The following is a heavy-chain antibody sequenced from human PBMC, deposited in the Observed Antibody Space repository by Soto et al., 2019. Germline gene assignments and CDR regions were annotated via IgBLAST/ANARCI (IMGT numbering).Heavy chain of an antibody. J-gene: IGHJ4*02. Sequence: GGSLRLSCVASGFTFRNFGMHWVRQAPGKGLEWVAVISNDENIKQYADSVRGRFAIARDNSKNTLYLQVTSLRAEDTGIYYCARGLRSVLDYWGQGALVTVSS. CDR1: GFTFRNFG. V-gene: IGHV3-33*01. CDR2: ISNDENIK. D-gene: IGHD6-6*01. CDR3: ARGLRSVLDY.